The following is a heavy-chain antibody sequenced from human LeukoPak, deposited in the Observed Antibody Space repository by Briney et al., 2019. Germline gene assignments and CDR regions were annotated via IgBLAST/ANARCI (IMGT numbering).Heavy chain of an antibody. D-gene: IGHD6-13*01. Sequence: SEILSLTCTVSGGSISSYYWRWIWQPPGKGLEWIGYIYYSGSTNYNPSLKSRVTISVDTSKNQFSLKLSSVTAADTAVYYCARGGRKQQLSPGSYDYWGQGTLVTVSS. CDR2: IYYSGST. V-gene: IGHV4-59*01. CDR1: GGSISSYY. J-gene: IGHJ4*02. CDR3: ARGGRKQQLSPGSYDY.